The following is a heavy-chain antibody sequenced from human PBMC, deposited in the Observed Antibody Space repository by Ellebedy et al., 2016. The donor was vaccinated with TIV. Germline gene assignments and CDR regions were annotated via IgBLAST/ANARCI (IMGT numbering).Heavy chain of an antibody. D-gene: IGHD3-10*02. CDR3: ARVFGELDTHYYYGLDV. CDR1: GFNFVNYA. V-gene: IGHV3-23*01. Sequence: GESLKISCAASGFNFVNYAMAWVRQTPRQGLEWVSHISARGERTNYADSVKGRFVISKDDSRNTLNLQMNSLRAEDTALYYCARVFGELDTHYYYGLDVWGQGTAVTVSS. J-gene: IGHJ6*02. CDR2: ISARGERT.